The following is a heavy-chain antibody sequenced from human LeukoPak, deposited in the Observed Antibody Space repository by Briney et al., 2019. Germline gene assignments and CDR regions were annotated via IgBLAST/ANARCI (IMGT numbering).Heavy chain of an antibody. D-gene: IGHD2-15*01. CDR3: TRDRGGSPTDVFDY. CDR2: ITDVGDI. V-gene: IGHV3-23*01. Sequence: GGSLRLSCAASGFTFSSYWMSWVRQAPGKGLEWVSTITDVGDIFYTYSVRGRFTISRDNSKNTVYMQMDGLRAEDTAVYYCTRDRGGSPTDVFDYWGQGTLVTVSS. CDR1: GFTFSSYW. J-gene: IGHJ4*02.